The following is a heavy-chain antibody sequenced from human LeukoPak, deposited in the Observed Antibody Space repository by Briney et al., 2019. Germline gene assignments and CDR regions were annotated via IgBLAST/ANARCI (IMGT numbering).Heavy chain of an antibody. CDR2: IYSGGST. D-gene: IGHD2-15*01. J-gene: IGHJ4*02. CDR1: GFTVSSNY. CDR3: ATFLAGVVVVAAPFDY. V-gene: IGHV3-53*01. Sequence: GGSLRLSCAASGFTVSSNYMSWVRQAPGKGLEWVSVIYSGGSTYYADSVKGRFTISRDNSKNTLYLQMNSLRAEDTAVYYCATFLAGVVVVAAPFDYWGQGTLVTVSS.